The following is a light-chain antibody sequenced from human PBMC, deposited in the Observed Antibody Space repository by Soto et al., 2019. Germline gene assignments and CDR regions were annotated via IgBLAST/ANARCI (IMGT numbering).Light chain of an antibody. CDR3: QHYNSYSEA. V-gene: IGKV1-5*03. Sequence: DIQLTQSTNTLSASVGDTVTITCRASQTISSWLAWYQQKPGKVPKLLIYKASTLKSGVPSRFSGSGSGTEFTLTISSLQPDDFATYYCQHYNSYSEAFGQGTKVDI. CDR1: QTISSW. J-gene: IGKJ1*01. CDR2: KAS.